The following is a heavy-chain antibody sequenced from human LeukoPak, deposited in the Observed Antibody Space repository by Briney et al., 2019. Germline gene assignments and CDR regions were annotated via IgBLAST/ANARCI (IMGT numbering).Heavy chain of an antibody. Sequence: PGGSQRLSCSASGLTFSRYAMRWVRQAPGKGLEYVSAISSNGGSTYYADSVKGRFTLSRDNSKNTLDLQISTLRAEDTAVYYCVKDTRRDYYGSGILAYWGQGTLVTVSS. CDR2: ISSNGGST. J-gene: IGHJ4*02. CDR3: VKDTRRDYYGSGILAY. D-gene: IGHD3-10*01. V-gene: IGHV3-64D*06. CDR1: GLTFSRYA.